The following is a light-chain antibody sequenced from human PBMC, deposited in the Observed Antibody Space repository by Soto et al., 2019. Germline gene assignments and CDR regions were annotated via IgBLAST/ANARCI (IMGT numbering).Light chain of an antibody. CDR2: GAS. J-gene: IGKJ1*01. CDR3: QQYNNWPPWT. CDR1: QSVSSN. V-gene: IGKV3D-15*01. Sequence: EIVMTQSPATLSVSPGERATLSCRASQSVSSNLDWFQQKPGQAPRLLIYGASTKDTGIPDRFSGSGSGTEFTLTISSLQSEDFAVYYCQQYNNWPPWTFGQGPKVEIK.